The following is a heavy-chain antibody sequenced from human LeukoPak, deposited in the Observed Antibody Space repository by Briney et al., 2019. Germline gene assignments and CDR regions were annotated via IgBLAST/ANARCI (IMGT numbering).Heavy chain of an antibody. J-gene: IGHJ4*02. CDR2: INHSGST. V-gene: IGHV4-34*01. CDR1: GGSFSGYY. Sequence: KSSETLSLTCAVYGGSFSGYYWSWIRLPPGKGLEWIGEINHSGSTNYNPSLKSRVTISVDTSKNQFSLKLSSVTAADTAVYYCARGLAGADYWGQGTLVTVSS. CDR3: ARGLAGADY. D-gene: IGHD1-26*01.